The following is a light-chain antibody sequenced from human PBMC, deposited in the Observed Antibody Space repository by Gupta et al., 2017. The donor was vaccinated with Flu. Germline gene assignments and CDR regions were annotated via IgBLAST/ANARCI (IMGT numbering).Light chain of an antibody. J-gene: IGLJ3*02. CDR2: QDN. V-gene: IGLV6-57*03. Sequence: FILTPPQSVSGSRGQTVTVSCTRRSGSIAANYVQLYQQRPGSAPTTVIYQDNQRPSGVPDRFSGSIYSSSNSASLTISGLKTEDEADYYCQSYDSTNPVVFGGGTKLTVL. CDR3: QSYDSTNPVV. CDR1: SGSIAANY.